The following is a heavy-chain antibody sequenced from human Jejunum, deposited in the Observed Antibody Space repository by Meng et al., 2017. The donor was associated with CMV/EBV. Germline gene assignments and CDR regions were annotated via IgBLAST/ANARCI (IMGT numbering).Heavy chain of an antibody. CDR3: AKDVDH. CDR2: IEYDGSDK. J-gene: IGHJ4*02. V-gene: IGHV3-30*02. Sequence: VERGGCGGGVVPPWGSLRLSCAASGFTFSSDGMHWVRQAPGRGPEWVAFIEYDGSDKYYADSMKGRFTISRDNSKNTMYLQMTSLKAEDTALYYCAKDVDHWGQGTLVTVSS. CDR1: GFTFSSDG.